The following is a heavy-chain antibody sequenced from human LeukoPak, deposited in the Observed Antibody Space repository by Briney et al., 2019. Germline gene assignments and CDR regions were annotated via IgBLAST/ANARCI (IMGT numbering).Heavy chain of an antibody. J-gene: IGHJ3*01. V-gene: IGHV4-30-4*08. CDR3: ARDQKYYYGSSGNF. Sequence: PSETLSLTCTVSGGSISSGDYYWSWIRQPPGKGLEWIGYIYYSGSTYYNPSLKSRVTISVDTSKNQFSLKLSSVTAADTAVYYCARDQKYYYGSSGNFWGQGTMVTVSS. CDR2: IYYSGST. D-gene: IGHD3-22*01. CDR1: GGSISSGDYY.